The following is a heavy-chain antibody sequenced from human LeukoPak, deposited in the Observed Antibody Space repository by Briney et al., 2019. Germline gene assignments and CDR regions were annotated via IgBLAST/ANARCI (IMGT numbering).Heavy chain of an antibody. CDR1: GGSISSSSYY. D-gene: IGHD1-26*01. V-gene: IGHV4-39*01. CDR2: IYYSGST. CDR3: ASARKWEPFDY. J-gene: IGHJ4*02. Sequence: ASETLSLTCTVSGGSISSSSYYWGWIRQPPGKGLEWIGSIYYSGSTYYNPSLKSRVTISVDTSKNQFSLKLSSVTAADTAVYYCASARKWEPFDYWGQGTLVTVSS.